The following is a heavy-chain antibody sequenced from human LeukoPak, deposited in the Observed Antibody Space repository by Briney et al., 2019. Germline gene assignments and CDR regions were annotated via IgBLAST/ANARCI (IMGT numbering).Heavy chain of an antibody. J-gene: IGHJ4*02. D-gene: IGHD6-6*01. V-gene: IGHV3-23*01. CDR1: GFTFSSNA. CDR2: ISGSGGTT. Sequence: QPGGSLSLSCAASGFTFSSNAMSWVRQAPGKGLEWVSAISGSGGTTYYADSVKGRFTISRDNSKNTLYLQMNSLRAEDTAVYYCAKGYSSSSRFDYWGQGTQVTVSS. CDR3: AKGYSSSSRFDY.